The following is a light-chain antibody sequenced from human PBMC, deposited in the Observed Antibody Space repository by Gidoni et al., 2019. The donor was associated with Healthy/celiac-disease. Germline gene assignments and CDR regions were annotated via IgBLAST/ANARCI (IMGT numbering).Light chain of an antibody. Sequence: ELVLTQSPGTLSLSPGERATLSCRASQSVSSSYLAWYQQKPGQAPRLLIYGASSRATGIPDRFSGSGSGTDFTLTISRLEPEDFAVYYCQRYGSSPSYTFGQGTKLEIK. CDR2: GAS. J-gene: IGKJ2*01. CDR3: QRYGSSPSYT. V-gene: IGKV3-20*01. CDR1: QSVSSSY.